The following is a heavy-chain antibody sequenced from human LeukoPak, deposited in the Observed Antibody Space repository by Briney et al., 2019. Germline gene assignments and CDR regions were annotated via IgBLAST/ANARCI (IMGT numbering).Heavy chain of an antibody. CDR1: GFTFRDNW. CDR2: IKQDGSEK. V-gene: IGHV3-7*01. CDR3: ASLSQPYFGVYAWDC. J-gene: IGHJ4*02. D-gene: IGHD2/OR15-2a*01. Sequence: GGSLRLSCAASGFTFRDNWMTWVRQAPGKGLEWVANIKQDGSEKYYVDSVKGRFTVSRDNTRNSLFLQMNSLRADDTAVYYCASLSQPYFGVYAWDCWGQGTLVTVSS.